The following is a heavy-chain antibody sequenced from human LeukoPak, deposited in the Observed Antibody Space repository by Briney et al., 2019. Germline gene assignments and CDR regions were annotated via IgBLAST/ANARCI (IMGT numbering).Heavy chain of an antibody. V-gene: IGHV3-30*04. J-gene: IGHJ4*02. CDR3: TRDPNGYSGYESDY. D-gene: IGHD5-12*01. CDR1: GFTFSSYA. CDR2: ISCDGSNK. Sequence: PGGSLRLSCAASGFTFSSYAMHWVRQAPGKGLEWVAVISCDGSNKYYADSVKGRFTISRDNSKNTLYLQMNSLRAEDTAVYYCTRDPNGYSGYESDYWGQGTLVTVSS.